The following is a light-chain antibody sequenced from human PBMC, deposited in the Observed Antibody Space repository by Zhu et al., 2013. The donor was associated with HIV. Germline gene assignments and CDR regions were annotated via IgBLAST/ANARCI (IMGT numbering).Light chain of an antibody. V-gene: IGKV3-20*01. J-gene: IGKJ5*01. CDR1: QSITNNY. CDR3: QQYGNSPPNT. Sequence: EIVLTQSPDTLSLSPGERATLSCRASQSITNNYLAWYQQKPGQAPRLLIFSASTRATGIPDRFSGSGSGTDFTLTISRLEPEDFAVYYCQQYGNSPPNTFGQGTRLE. CDR2: SAS.